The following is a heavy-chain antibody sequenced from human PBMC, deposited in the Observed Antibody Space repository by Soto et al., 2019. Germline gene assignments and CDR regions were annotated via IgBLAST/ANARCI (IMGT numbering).Heavy chain of an antibody. CDR2: ISDSGSSR. Sequence: VQLVESGGALVQPGGSLRLSCAVSRFTFNDYSMAWFRQVPGKGLEWLAHISDSGSSRYYADSVKGRFTISRDNATNSLHLQMNSLRAHDTAVYYCAIDGLCGEFNFDYWGQGTVVTVSS. J-gene: IGHJ4*02. CDR1: RFTFNDYS. CDR3: AIDGLCGEFNFDY. V-gene: IGHV3-11*01. D-gene: IGHD3-10*01.